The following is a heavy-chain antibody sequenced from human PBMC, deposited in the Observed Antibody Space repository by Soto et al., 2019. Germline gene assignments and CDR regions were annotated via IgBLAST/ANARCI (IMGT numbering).Heavy chain of an antibody. J-gene: IGHJ4*02. V-gene: IGHV3-30*18. D-gene: IGHD4-17*01. CDR3: AKDRDGDYATLIDY. CDR1: GFTFSSYG. CDR2: ISYDGSNK. Sequence: QVQLVESGGGVVQPGRSLRLSCAASGFTFSSYGMHWVRQAPGKGLEWVAVISYDGSNKYYADSVKGRFTFSRDNSKYTLYLQMTSLRAEDTAVYYCAKDRDGDYATLIDYWGQGTLVIVSS.